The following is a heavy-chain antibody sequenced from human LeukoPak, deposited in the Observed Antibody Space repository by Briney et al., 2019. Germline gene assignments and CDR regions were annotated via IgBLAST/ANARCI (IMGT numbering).Heavy chain of an antibody. J-gene: IGHJ5*02. D-gene: IGHD1-26*01. Sequence: GESLQISCKGSGYSFTSYWIGWVRQMPGKGLEWMGIIYPGDSDTRYSPSFQGQVTISAGKSISTAYLQWSSLKASDTAMYYCARTFGSYSHGYWFDPWGQGTLVTVSS. CDR1: GYSFTSYW. CDR2: IYPGDSDT. V-gene: IGHV5-51*01. CDR3: ARTFGSYSHGYWFDP.